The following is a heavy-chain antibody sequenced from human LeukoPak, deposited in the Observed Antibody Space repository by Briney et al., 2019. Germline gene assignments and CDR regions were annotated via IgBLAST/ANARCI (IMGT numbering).Heavy chain of an antibody. J-gene: IGHJ2*01. Sequence: PGGSLRLSCAASGFTFSSHGMDWVRQAPGMGLEWVSGVSPSGDITYYADSVKGRLAISRDNSRNTVYFQLNSLRADDTAVYYCAKDIDWGRFDVWGRGTLVTVSS. V-gene: IGHV3-23*01. D-gene: IGHD7-27*01. CDR3: AKDIDWGRFDV. CDR2: VSPSGDIT. CDR1: GFTFSSHG.